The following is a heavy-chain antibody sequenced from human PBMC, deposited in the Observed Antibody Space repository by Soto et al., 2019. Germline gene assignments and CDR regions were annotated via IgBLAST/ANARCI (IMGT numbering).Heavy chain of an antibody. V-gene: IGHV4-30-2*01. Sequence: SETLRLTCAVAGGSISSGAISSGSYSWSWIRQPPGKGLEWIGNIYHSGSANYNPSLKSRVTISVDMSNNQFSLKLSSVTAADTAVYYCARAYFSAWSYWFDPWGQGTLVTVSS. CDR2: IYHSGSA. J-gene: IGHJ5*02. CDR3: ARAYFSAWSYWFDP. D-gene: IGHD6-19*01. CDR1: GGSISSGAISSGSYS.